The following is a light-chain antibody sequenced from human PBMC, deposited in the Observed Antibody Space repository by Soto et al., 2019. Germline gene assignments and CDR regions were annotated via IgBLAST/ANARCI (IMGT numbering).Light chain of an antibody. CDR1: QSIGIY. CDR2: EAS. Sequence: EIVLTQSPATLSLSPGDRATLSCRASQSIGIYLAWYQQTPGQSPRLLIYEASNRATGVPAKFSGTGSGTDFTLTISSLESEDFGIHYCQQRSTWPLTFGGGTRVEI. J-gene: IGKJ4*02. CDR3: QQRSTWPLT. V-gene: IGKV3-11*01.